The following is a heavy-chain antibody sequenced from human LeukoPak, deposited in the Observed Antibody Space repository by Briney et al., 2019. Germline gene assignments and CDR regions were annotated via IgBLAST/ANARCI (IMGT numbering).Heavy chain of an antibody. CDR1: GFTFSSYA. CDR3: AKASDYYGSGSYGDY. CDR2: ISGSGGST. J-gene: IGHJ4*02. D-gene: IGHD3-10*01. Sequence: GGSLRLSCAASGFTFSSYAMSWVRQAPGKGLEWVSAISGSGGSTYYADSVKGRSTISRDNSKNTLYLQMNSLRAEDTAVYYCAKASDYYGSGSYGDYWGQGTLVTVSS. V-gene: IGHV3-23*01.